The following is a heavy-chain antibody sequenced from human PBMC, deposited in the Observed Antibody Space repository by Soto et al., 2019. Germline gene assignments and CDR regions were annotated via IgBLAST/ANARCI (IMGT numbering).Heavy chain of an antibody. CDR3: ARGHSTDCSNGVCSFFYNHEMDV. CDR2: INPKSGGT. Sequence: GASVKVSCKASGYSFTGYHIHWVRQAPGQGLEWLGRINPKSGGTSTAQKFQGWVTMTRDRSISTVYMELTRLRSDDTAVYFCARGHSTDCSNGVCSFFYNHEMDVWGQGTTVTVS. J-gene: IGHJ6*02. CDR1: GYSFTGYH. V-gene: IGHV1-2*04. D-gene: IGHD2-8*01.